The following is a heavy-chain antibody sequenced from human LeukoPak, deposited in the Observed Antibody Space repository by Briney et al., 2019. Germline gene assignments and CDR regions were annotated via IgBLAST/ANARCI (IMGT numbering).Heavy chain of an antibody. Sequence: GGSLRLSCAASGFTFSSYWMHWVRQAPGKGLVWVSRINSDGSSTSYADSVKGRFTISRDNAKNTLYLQMNSLRAEDTAVYYCAGDRGATYYYDSSGLDWGQGTLVTVSS. CDR2: INSDGSST. J-gene: IGHJ4*02. V-gene: IGHV3-74*01. CDR3: AGDRGATYYYDSSGLD. D-gene: IGHD3-22*01. CDR1: GFTFSSYW.